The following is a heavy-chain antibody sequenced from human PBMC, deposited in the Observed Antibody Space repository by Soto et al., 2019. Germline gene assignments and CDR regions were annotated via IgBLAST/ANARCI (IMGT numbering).Heavy chain of an antibody. CDR3: AKDRATGGVNIGYNFDY. D-gene: IGHD3-10*01. V-gene: IGHV3-30*18. J-gene: IGHJ4*02. Sequence: GGSPRLSCAASGFTFSSYGMHWVRQAPGKGLEWVAVISYDGSNKYYADSVKGRFTISRDNSKNTLYLKMNSLRAEDTAVYYCAKDRATGGVNIGYNFDYWGQGTLVTVSS. CDR1: GFTFSSYG. CDR2: ISYDGSNK.